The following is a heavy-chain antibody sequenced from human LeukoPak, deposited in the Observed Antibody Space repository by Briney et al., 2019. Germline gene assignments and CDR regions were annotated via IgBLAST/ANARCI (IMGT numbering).Heavy chain of an antibody. CDR1: GYTFTGYY. V-gene: IGHV1-2*02. J-gene: IGHJ5*02. D-gene: IGHD3-10*01. Sequence: ASVKVSCKASGYTFTGYYMHRVRQAPGQGLEWMGWINPNSGGTNYAQKFQGRVTMTRDTSISTAYMELSRLRSDDTAVYYCARANMVRGVGLFFDRNWFDPWGQGTLVTVSS. CDR3: ARANMVRGVGLFFDRNWFDP. CDR2: INPNSGGT.